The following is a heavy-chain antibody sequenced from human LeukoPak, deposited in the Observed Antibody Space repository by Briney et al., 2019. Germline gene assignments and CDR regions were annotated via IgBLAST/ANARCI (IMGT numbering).Heavy chain of an antibody. Sequence: GASVKVSCKASGGTFSSYAISWVRQAPGQGLEWMGGIIPIFGTANYAQKFQGRVTIIADESTSTAYMELSSLRSEDTAVYYCARGVVGATTGAYSFDYWAGEPWSPSPQ. CDR3: ARGVVGATTGAYSFDY. CDR1: GGTFSSYA. D-gene: IGHD1-26*01. J-gene: IGHJ4*02. CDR2: IIPIFGTA. V-gene: IGHV1-69*13.